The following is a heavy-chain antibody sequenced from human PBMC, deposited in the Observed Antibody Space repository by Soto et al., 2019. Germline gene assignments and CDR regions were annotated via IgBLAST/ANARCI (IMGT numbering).Heavy chain of an antibody. Sequence: QVQLVQSGAEVKKPGASVKVSCKASGYTFTGYYMHWVRQAPGQGLEWMGWINPNSGGTNYAQKFQGWVTMTRDPSISTAYMELSRLRSDDTAVYYCAASSRGINYYYYGMDVWGQGTTVTVSS. V-gene: IGHV1-2*04. CDR2: INPNSGGT. D-gene: IGHD6-13*01. J-gene: IGHJ6*02. CDR1: GYTFTGYY. CDR3: AASSRGINYYYYGMDV.